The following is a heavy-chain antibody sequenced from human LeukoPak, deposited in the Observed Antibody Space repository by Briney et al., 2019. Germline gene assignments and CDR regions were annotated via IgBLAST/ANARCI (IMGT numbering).Heavy chain of an antibody. D-gene: IGHD2-15*01. V-gene: IGHV3-20*04. CDR1: GFTFDDYG. CDR3: ARVIGDCSGGSCYPAIGGY. Sequence: GGSLRLSCAASGFTFDDYGMSWVRQVPGRGLEWVSGINWNGGSTGYADSVKSRFTISRDNAKNSLYLQMNSLRAEDTAVYYCARVIGDCSGGSCYPAIGGYWGQGTLVTVSS. CDR2: INWNGGST. J-gene: IGHJ4*02.